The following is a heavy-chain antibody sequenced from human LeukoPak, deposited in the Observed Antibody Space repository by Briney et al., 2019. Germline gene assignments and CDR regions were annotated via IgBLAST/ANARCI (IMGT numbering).Heavy chain of an antibody. Sequence: ASVKVSCKASGYTFTGYYMHWVRQAPGQGLEWMGWINPNSGGTNYAQKLQGRVTMTTDTSTSTAYMELRSLRSDDTAVYYCARSRAYYFDSIDNEKWFDPWGQGTLVTVSS. CDR1: GYTFTGYY. J-gene: IGHJ5*02. D-gene: IGHD3-22*01. CDR3: ARSRAYYFDSIDNEKWFDP. V-gene: IGHV1-2*02. CDR2: INPNSGGT.